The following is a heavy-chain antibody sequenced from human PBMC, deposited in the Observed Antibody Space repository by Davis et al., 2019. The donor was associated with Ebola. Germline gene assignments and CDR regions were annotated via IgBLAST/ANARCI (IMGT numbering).Heavy chain of an antibody. V-gene: IGHV1-18*04. CDR1: GYTFTNYG. J-gene: IGHJ6*02. D-gene: IGHD2-2*01. CDR3: ARDHGVLVPAAMLGYYGMDV. CDR2: ISAYNGNT. Sequence: AASVKVSCKASGYTFTNYGITWVRQAPGQGLEWMGWISAYNGNTNYAQKLQGRVTMTTDTSTSTAYMELSSLRSEDTAVYYCARDHGVLVPAAMLGYYGMDVWGQGTTVTVSS.